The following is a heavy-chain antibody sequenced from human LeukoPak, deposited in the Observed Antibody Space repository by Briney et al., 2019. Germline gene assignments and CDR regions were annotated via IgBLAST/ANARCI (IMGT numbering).Heavy chain of an antibody. Sequence: SETLSLTCTVSGGSISGGDYYRSWIRQPPGKGLEWIGYIYYSGSTYYNPSLKSRATISVDTSKNQFSLKLSSVTAADTAMYYCARGGIAAASNWGQGTLVTVSS. J-gene: IGHJ4*02. D-gene: IGHD6-13*01. CDR1: GGSISGGDYY. CDR2: IYYSGST. CDR3: ARGGIAAASN. V-gene: IGHV4-30-4*01.